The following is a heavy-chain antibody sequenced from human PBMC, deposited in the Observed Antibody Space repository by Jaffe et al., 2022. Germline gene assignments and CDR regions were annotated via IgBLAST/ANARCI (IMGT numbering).Heavy chain of an antibody. CDR1: GYTFTSYG. D-gene: IGHD4-17*01. CDR2: ISAYNGNT. Sequence: QVQLVQSGAEVKKPGASVKVSCKASGYTFTSYGISWVRQAPGQGLEWMGWISAYNGNTNYAQKLQGRVTMTTDTSTSTAYMELRSLRSDDTAVYYCARDLADYGDYTGPYYFDYWGQGTLVTVSS. V-gene: IGHV1-18*01. J-gene: IGHJ4*02. CDR3: ARDLADYGDYTGPYYFDY.